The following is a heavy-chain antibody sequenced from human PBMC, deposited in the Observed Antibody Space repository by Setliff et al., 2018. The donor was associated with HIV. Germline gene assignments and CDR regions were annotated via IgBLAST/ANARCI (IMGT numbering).Heavy chain of an antibody. Sequence: PSETLSLTCTVSGDSVSSRSYYWSWIRQPPGKGLEWIGYIYYSGSTNYNPSLKSRVTISVDTSKNHFSLKLRSVTAADTAVYYCAQLGMVDDFDYWGQGTLVTSP. V-gene: IGHV4-61*03. CDR3: AQLGMVDDFDY. CDR2: IYYSGST. D-gene: IGHD1-1*01. J-gene: IGHJ4*02. CDR1: GDSVSSRSYY.